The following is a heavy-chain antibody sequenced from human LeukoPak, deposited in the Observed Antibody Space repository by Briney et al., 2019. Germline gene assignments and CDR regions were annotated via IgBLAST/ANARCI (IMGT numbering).Heavy chain of an antibody. CDR3: ARYDSRGSASTKFDY. D-gene: IGHD3-3*01. CDR2: IYGRAST. J-gene: IGHJ4*02. Sequence: SETMSLTCAVSGYSLGKNYYWGWIRQSPGKGLEWIGRIYGRASTSYNPSLMNRVTMSVDTSKNHFSLQLTSVTAADTAVYYCARYDSRGSASTKFDYWGPGIQVTVSS. CDR1: GYSLGKNYY. V-gene: IGHV4-38-2*01.